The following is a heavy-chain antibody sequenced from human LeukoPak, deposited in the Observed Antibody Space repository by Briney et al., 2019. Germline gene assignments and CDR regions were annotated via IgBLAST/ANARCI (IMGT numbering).Heavy chain of an antibody. V-gene: IGHV3-21*01. Sequence: PGGSLRLSCAASGFTFSSHSMNWVRQAPGKGLEWVSSISSSSSYICYADSVKGRFTISRDNAKNSLYLQMNSLRAEDTAVYYCARGGDYFSFDYWGQGTLVTVSS. D-gene: IGHD4-17*01. CDR2: ISSSSSYI. CDR1: GFTFSSHS. J-gene: IGHJ4*02. CDR3: ARGGDYFSFDY.